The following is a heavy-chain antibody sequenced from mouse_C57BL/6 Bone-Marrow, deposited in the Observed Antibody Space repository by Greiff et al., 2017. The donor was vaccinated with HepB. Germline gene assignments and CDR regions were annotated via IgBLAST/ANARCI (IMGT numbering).Heavy chain of an antibody. V-gene: IGHV1-50*01. CDR1: GYTFTSYW. D-gene: IGHD1-1*01. Sequence: QVQLQQPGAELVKPGASVKLSCKASGYTFTSYWMQWVKPRPGQGLEWIGEIDPSDSYTNYNQKFKGKATLTVDTSSSTAYMQLSSLTSEDSAVYYCASWYYGSSPFAYWGQGTLVTVSA. CDR3: ASWYYGSSPFAY. J-gene: IGHJ3*01. CDR2: IDPSDSYT.